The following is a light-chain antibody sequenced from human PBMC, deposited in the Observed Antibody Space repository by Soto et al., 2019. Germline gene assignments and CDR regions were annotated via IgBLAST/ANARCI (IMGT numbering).Light chain of an antibody. V-gene: IGKV3-20*01. CDR1: QSVSSSY. CDR2: GAS. Sequence: EIVLTQSPGTLSLSPGERATLSCRASQSVSSSYLAWYQQKPGQAPRLLIYGASSRATGIPDRFSGSGSGTDFTLTISRLEPEDFAVSYCQQYGISPTFGQGTKVEIK. CDR3: QQYGISPT. J-gene: IGKJ1*01.